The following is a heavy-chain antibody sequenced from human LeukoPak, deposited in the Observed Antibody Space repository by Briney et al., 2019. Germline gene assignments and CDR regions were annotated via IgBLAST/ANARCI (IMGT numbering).Heavy chain of an antibody. Sequence: GESLRLSCAASGFTVSSTYMSWVRQPPGKGLDWVAVLYTAGSTSYADSVKGRFTISRDNSNNTLYLQMNSLRADDTAVYYCATVLYSSTWTWGQGTLVTVSS. J-gene: IGHJ4*02. CDR1: GFTVSSTY. CDR2: LYTAGST. V-gene: IGHV3-53*01. CDR3: ATVLYSSTWT. D-gene: IGHD6-13*01.